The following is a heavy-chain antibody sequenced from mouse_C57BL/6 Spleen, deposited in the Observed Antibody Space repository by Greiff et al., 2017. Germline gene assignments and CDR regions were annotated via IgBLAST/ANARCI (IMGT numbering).Heavy chain of an antibody. Sequence: EVQGVESGGGLVKPGGSLKLSCAASGFTFSSYAMSWVRQTPEKRLEWVATISDGGSYTYYPDNVKGRFTISRDNAKNNLYLQLSHLKSEDTAMYYGARDPDRAYPYAMDYWGQGTSVTVSS. D-gene: IGHD2-10*01. CDR1: GFTFSSYA. CDR2: ISDGGSYT. J-gene: IGHJ4*01. V-gene: IGHV5-4*01. CDR3: ARDPDRAYPYAMDY.